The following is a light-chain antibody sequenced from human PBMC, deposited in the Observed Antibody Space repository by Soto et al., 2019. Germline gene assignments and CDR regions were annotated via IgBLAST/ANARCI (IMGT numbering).Light chain of an antibody. Sequence: DIQMTQSPSTRSASVGDRVTITCRASQSISSWLAWYQQKPGKAPKLLIYDASSLESGVPSRFSGSGSGTEFTLTISSLQPDDFATYYCQQYNSYSRFGQGTKLEIK. V-gene: IGKV1-5*01. CDR2: DAS. CDR1: QSISSW. CDR3: QQYNSYSR. J-gene: IGKJ2*01.